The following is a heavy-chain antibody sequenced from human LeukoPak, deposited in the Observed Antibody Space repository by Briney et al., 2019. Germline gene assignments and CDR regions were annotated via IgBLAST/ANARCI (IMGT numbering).Heavy chain of an antibody. D-gene: IGHD2-2*01. CDR1: GSTFSDYG. CDR2: VSYDGNNK. Sequence: GGSLRLSCAASGSTFSDYGMHWVRQAPGKGLEWVAVVSYDGNNKYYADSVKGRFTISRDSSRNTLYPQMNSLRAEDTAVYYCAKSGCGSTSCYVNYWGQGTLVTVSS. CDR3: AKSGCGSTSCYVNY. J-gene: IGHJ4*02. V-gene: IGHV3-30*18.